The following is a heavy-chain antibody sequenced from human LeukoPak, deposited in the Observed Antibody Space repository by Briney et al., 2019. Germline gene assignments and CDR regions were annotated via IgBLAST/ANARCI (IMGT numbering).Heavy chain of an antibody. CDR2: IIPIFGTA. J-gene: IGHJ3*02. Sequence: SVKVSCKASGGTFSSYAISWVRQAPGQGLEWMGGIIPIFGTANYAQKFQGRVTITTDESTSTAYMELSSLRSEDTAVYYCARSIEYSSSWGAFDIWGQGTMVTVSS. CDR1: GGTFSSYA. CDR3: ARSIEYSSSWGAFDI. V-gene: IGHV1-69*05. D-gene: IGHD6-6*01.